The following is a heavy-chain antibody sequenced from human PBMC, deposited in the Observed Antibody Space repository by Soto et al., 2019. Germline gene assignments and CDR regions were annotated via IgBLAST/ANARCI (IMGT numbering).Heavy chain of an antibody. J-gene: IGHJ6*03. CDR2: MNPNSGNT. V-gene: IGHV1-8*01. CDR3: ARATRSFFAVVPNRYYYSYMDV. Sequence: ASVKVSCKASGYTFTSYDINWVRQATGQGLEGRGWMNPNSGNTGYAQKFQGRVTMTRNTSISTAYMELSSLRSEDTAVYYCARATRSFFAVVPNRYYYSYMDVWLNGTTVIV. CDR1: GYTFTSYD. D-gene: IGHD3-3*01.